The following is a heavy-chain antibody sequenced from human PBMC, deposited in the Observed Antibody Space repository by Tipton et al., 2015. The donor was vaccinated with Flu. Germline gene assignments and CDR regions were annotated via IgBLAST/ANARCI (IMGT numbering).Heavy chain of an antibody. D-gene: IGHD4-17*01. V-gene: IGHV5-51*01. J-gene: IGHJ4*02. CDR1: GYSFTSYW. CDR2: IYPGDSDT. Sequence: QLVQSGAEVKKPGESLKISCKGSGYSFTSYWIGWVRQMPGKGLEWMGIIYPGDSDTRYSPSFQGQVTISADKSISTAYLQWSSLKVSDTAMYYCVRQPYLGDYGGYFDYWGQGTLVTVSS. CDR3: VRQPYLGDYGGYFDY.